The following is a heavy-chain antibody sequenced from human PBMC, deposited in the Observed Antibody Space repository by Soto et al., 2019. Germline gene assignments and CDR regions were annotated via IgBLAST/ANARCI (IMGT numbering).Heavy chain of an antibody. CDR3: SRDLGSGGSTSCRPIDY. D-gene: IGHD2-2*01. V-gene: IGHV4-4*02. Sequence: QVQLRESGPGLVKTSGTLSLTCAVSGGSISTITWWSWVRQPPGKGLQGIGAIYHSGRTYYNPPLKSRVTISLDKSKSQSSLELGSVTAADTAVYYWSRDLGSGGSTSCRPIDYWGQGTLVTVSS. CDR1: GGSISTITW. CDR2: IYHSGRT. J-gene: IGHJ4*02.